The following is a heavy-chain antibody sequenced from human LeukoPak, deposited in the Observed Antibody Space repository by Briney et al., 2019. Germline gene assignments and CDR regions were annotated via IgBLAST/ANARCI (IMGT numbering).Heavy chain of an antibody. J-gene: IGHJ6*02. V-gene: IGHV4-59*01. D-gene: IGHD3-10*01. CDR2: SGGT. CDR1: GGSISGYY. Sequence: SETLSLTCTVSGGSISGYYWSWIRQPPGKRLEWIGYSGGTNYNPSLRSRLTMSADTSKNQLSLTVSSVTAADTAVYYCAREGNYGSGRGMDVWGQGTTVTVSS. CDR3: AREGNYGSGRGMDV.